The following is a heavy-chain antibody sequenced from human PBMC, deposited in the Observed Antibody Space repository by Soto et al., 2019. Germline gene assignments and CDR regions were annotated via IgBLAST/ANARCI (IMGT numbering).Heavy chain of an antibody. V-gene: IGHV3-30*18. CDR3: AKDEHDAPANWFDP. Sequence: PGGSLRPSCAASGFTFSSYGMRWVRQAPGKGLEWVAVISYDGSNKYYADSVKGRFTISRDNSKNTLYLQMNSLRAENTAVYYGAKDEHDAPANWFDPWGQGTLVTVSS. J-gene: IGHJ5*02. CDR1: GFTFSSYG. CDR2: ISYDGSNK. D-gene: IGHD2-2*01.